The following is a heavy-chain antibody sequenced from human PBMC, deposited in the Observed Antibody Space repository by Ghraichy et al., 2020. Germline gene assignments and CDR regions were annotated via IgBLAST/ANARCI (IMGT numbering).Heavy chain of an antibody. Sequence: GESLNISCAASGVSVSSNQMAWVRQAPGKGLEWVSILYSDGSGFYADTVRGRFTISRDESKNTLYLQMNSLRAEDTAVYYCARDMRYCGNNCYLYYYYGMDLWGRGTTVTVSS. D-gene: IGHD2-21*01. V-gene: IGHV3-53*01. CDR2: LYSDGSG. CDR3: ARDMRYCGNNCYLYYYYGMDL. J-gene: IGHJ6*02. CDR1: GVSVSSNQ.